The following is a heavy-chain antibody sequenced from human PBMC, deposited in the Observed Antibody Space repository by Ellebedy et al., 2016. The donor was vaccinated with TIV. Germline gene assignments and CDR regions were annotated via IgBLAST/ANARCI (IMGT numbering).Heavy chain of an antibody. Sequence: ASVKVSXXASGYTFTSYYMHWVRQAPGQGLEWMGIINPSGGSTSYAQKFQGRVTMTRDTSTSTVYMELSSLRSEDTAVYYCARGLSGDSSSSPDNYLPYWGQGTLVTVSS. CDR1: GYTFTSYY. J-gene: IGHJ4*02. D-gene: IGHD6-6*01. V-gene: IGHV1-46*01. CDR2: INPSGGST. CDR3: ARGLSGDSSSSPDNYLPY.